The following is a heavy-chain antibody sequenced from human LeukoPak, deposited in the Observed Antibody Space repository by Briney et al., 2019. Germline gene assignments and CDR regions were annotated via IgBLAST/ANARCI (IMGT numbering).Heavy chain of an antibody. CDR2: LYTSGST. D-gene: IGHD4-17*01. Sequence: PSETLSLTCTVSGGSISSYYWSWIRQPAGKGLEWIGRLYTSGSTNYNPSLKSRVTISVDMSKNHFSLKLSSVTAADTAVYYCARGGGYGDYGCVDYWGQGTLVTVSS. CDR3: ARGGGYGDYGCVDY. CDR1: GGSISSYY. V-gene: IGHV4-4*07. J-gene: IGHJ4*02.